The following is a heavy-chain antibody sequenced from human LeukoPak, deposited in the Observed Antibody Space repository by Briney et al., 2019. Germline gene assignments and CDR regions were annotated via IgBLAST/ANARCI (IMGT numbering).Heavy chain of an antibody. CDR1: GASINTTNFY. D-gene: IGHD3-10*01. J-gene: IGHJ5*02. CDR2: ISSTGST. Sequence: PSETLSLTCTVSGASINTTNFYWSWIRQPPGKGLESIGSISSTGSTYSNPYLNSRVTMSVDTSKNQFSLELTSVTAADTAVYYCARQGTMTRGGYWLDPWGQGSLVTVSS. V-gene: IGHV4-39*01. CDR3: ARQGTMTRGGYWLDP.